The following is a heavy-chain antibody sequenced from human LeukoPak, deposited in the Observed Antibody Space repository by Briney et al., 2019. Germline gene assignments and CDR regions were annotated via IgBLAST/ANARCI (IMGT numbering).Heavy chain of an antibody. D-gene: IGHD2-2*01. CDR1: VYTFIAYY. V-gene: IGHV1-2*02. CDR3: ARDSCSSTSCLSIDDY. Sequence: ASVTVSYTASVYTFIAYYMHWVRQAPGQGPEWMGWINPNSGGTNYAQKFQGRVTMTRDTFISTVYMELSRLRSDDTAVYYCARDSCSSTSCLSIDDYWGQGTLVTVSS. CDR2: INPNSGGT. J-gene: IGHJ4*02.